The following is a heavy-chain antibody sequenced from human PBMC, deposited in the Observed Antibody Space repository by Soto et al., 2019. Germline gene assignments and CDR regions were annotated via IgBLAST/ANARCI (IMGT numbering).Heavy chain of an antibody. V-gene: IGHV4-30-2*01. CDR1: GGSISSGGYS. CDR3: ARSFPGDYPHFDY. D-gene: IGHD4-17*01. Sequence: QLQLQESGSGLVKPSQTLSLTCAVSGGSISSGGYSWSWIRQPPGKGLEWIGYIYHSGSTYYNPSLKSRVTISVDRSKNQFSLKLSSVTAADTAVFYCARSFPGDYPHFDYWGQGTLVTVSS. CDR2: IYHSGST. J-gene: IGHJ4*02.